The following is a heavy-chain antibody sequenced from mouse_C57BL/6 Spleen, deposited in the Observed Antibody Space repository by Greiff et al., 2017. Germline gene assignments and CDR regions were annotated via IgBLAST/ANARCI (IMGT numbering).Heavy chain of an antibody. D-gene: IGHD1-1*02. CDR2: ISYDGSN. J-gene: IGHJ3*01. CDR3: ASGGGWFAY. CDR1: GYSITSGYY. Sequence: DVKLQESGPGLVKPSQSLSLTCSVTGYSITSGYYWNWIRQFPGNKLEWMGYISYDGSNNYNPSLKNRISITRDTSKNQFFLKLKSVTTEDTATYYCASGGGWFAYWGQGTLVTVSA. V-gene: IGHV3-6*01.